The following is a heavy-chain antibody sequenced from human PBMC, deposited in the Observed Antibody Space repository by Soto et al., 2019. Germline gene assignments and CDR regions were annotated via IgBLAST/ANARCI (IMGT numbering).Heavy chain of an antibody. CDR1: GGSINNYY. Sequence: PSETLSLTCTVSGGSINNYYWSWIRQTPGKGLEWIANIYHSGRNNYNPSLKSRFIISVDTPNNHSSLTLTSVTAAETAVYYCATGALPGRGDWFDPWGQGTPVTVSS. CDR2: IYHSGRN. J-gene: IGHJ5*02. D-gene: IGHD1-26*01. V-gene: IGHV4-59*01. CDR3: ATGALPGRGDWFDP.